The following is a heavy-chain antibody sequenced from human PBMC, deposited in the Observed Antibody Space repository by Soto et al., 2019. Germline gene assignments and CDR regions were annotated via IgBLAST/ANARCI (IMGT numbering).Heavy chain of an antibody. CDR3: AREYINTQRALDY. CDR2: IYYSGST. Sequence: LSLTCTVSGGSISSGGYYWSWIRQHPGKDLEWIGYIYYSGSTYYNPSLKSRVTISVDTSKNQFSLKLSSVTAADTAVYYCAREYINTQRALDYWGQGTLVTVSS. CDR1: GGSISSGGYY. D-gene: IGHD5-18*01. V-gene: IGHV4-31*03. J-gene: IGHJ4*02.